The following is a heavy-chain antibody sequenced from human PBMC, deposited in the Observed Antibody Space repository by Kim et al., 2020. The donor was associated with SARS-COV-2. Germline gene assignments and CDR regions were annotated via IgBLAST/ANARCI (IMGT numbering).Heavy chain of an antibody. Sequence: GGSLRLSCAASGFTFSDYYMSWIRQAPGKGLEWVSYISSSGSTIYYADSVKGRFTISRDNAKNSLYLQMNSLRAEDTAVYYCASPEVVVVPAAMGQLNYYYMDVWGKGTTVTVSS. CDR2: ISSSGSTI. J-gene: IGHJ6*03. CDR1: GFTFSDYY. CDR3: ASPEVVVVPAAMGQLNYYYMDV. V-gene: IGHV3-11*01. D-gene: IGHD2-2*01.